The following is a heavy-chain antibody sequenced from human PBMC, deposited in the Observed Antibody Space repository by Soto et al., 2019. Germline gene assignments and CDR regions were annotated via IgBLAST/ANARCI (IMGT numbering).Heavy chain of an antibody. V-gene: IGHV4-4*07. CDR2: VFGNGAGTP. Sequence: QVQLQESGPGLVRPSETLSLTCSVSGSSFTGDYWSWIRQPAGKGLEWIGRVFGNGAGTPIYNSSIKNRGTMSVDASTKQFALTLTSVTAADTAVYFCARDLPPYDRRRQSAGAFEDWGQGILCTVSS. D-gene: IGHD3-22*01. CDR3: ARDLPPYDRRRQSAGAFED. J-gene: IGHJ4*02. CDR1: GSSFTGDY.